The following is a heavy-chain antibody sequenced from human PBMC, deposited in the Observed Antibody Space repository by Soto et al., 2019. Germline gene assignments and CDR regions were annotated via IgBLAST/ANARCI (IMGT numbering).Heavy chain of an antibody. CDR1: GFIFNDEW. CDR3: TRGICGAFHN. Sequence: VQLVESGGVLIKPGGSLRLSCATSGFIFNDEWMNWVRQAPGRGLEWVGRIKNKANGGTRDYAAPVKGRFTISRDDSKSTVYLQMNNLKSEDTAVYHCTRGICGAFHNWGQGTLVTVSS. V-gene: IGHV3-15*07. CDR2: IKNKANGGTR. J-gene: IGHJ3*02.